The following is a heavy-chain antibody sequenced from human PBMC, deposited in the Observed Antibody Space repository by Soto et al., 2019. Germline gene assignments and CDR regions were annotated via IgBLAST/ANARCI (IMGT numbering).Heavy chain of an antibody. CDR2: IDPSDSYT. J-gene: IGHJ5*02. V-gene: IGHV5-10-1*01. CDR3: ARHKAFYYDNSGA. Sequence: GESLKISCKGSGYSFTIYWISWVRQMPGKGLEWMGRIDPSDSYTNYSPSFQGHVTMSADKSINTAYLQWSSLKASDSAMYYCARHKAFYYDNSGAWGQGSLVTVLL. CDR1: GYSFTIYW. D-gene: IGHD3-22*01.